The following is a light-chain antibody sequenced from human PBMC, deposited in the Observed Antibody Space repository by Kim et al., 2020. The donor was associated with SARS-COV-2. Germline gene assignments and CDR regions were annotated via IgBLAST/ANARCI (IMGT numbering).Light chain of an antibody. Sequence: GQSIAYSCTETSRDCGGYNYVSGYQQHPGKAPKLMIYDVSNRPSGVSNRFSGSKSGNTASLTISGLQAEDEADYYCSSYTSSSTVVFGGGTQLTVL. CDR1: SRDCGGYNY. V-gene: IGLV2-14*03. J-gene: IGLJ2*01. CDR2: DVS. CDR3: SSYTSSSTVV.